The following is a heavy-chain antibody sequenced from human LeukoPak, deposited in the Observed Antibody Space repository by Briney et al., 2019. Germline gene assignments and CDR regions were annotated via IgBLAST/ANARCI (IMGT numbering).Heavy chain of an antibody. CDR2: INSDGSST. V-gene: IGHV3-74*01. CDR1: GFTFSSYW. D-gene: IGHD3-22*01. CDR3: ARGYYDSSGSLGMDV. J-gene: IGHJ6*02. Sequence: PGGSLRLSCAASGFTFSSYWMHWVRQAPGKGLVWVSRINSDGSSTSYADSVKGRFTISRDNAKNTLYLQMNSLRAEDTAVYYCARGYYDSSGSLGMDVWGQGTMVTVSS.